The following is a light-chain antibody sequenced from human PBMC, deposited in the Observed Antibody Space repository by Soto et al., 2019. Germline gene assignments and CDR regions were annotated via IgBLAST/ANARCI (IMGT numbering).Light chain of an antibody. J-gene: IGKJ1*01. Sequence: EIVLTQSPATLSLSPGERATLSCRASQSVSSYLAWYQQKPGQAPRLLIYTASKRATGIPDRFSGSGSGTDFTLTITNLEPEDFAVYYCQQRSNWPPWTFGQGTKVESK. CDR2: TAS. CDR1: QSVSSY. V-gene: IGKV3-11*01. CDR3: QQRSNWPPWT.